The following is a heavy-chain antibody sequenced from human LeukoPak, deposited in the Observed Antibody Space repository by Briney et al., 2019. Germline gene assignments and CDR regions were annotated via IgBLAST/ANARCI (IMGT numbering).Heavy chain of an antibody. Sequence: PGRSLRLSCAASGFTFSSYGMHWVRQAPGKGLDWVAFIRYDEKNYYADSVKGRFTISRDNSKNTLYLQMSSLRVEDTAIYYCAKERYCSGGNCYPDDNWGQGTLVTVSS. CDR3: AKERYCSGGNCYPDDN. J-gene: IGHJ4*02. V-gene: IGHV3-30*02. D-gene: IGHD2-15*01. CDR2: IRYDEKN. CDR1: GFTFSSYG.